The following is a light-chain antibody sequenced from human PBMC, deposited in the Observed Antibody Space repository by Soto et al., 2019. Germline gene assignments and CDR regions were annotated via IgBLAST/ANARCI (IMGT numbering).Light chain of an antibody. V-gene: IGKV3-11*01. CDR2: DAS. CDR3: QQRLNWPPG. J-gene: IGKJ1*01. Sequence: IFVTQSPDALSLSPGERATLTCRASQSVTNYIAWYQQRPGQAPRLLIYDASNRATGVPARFSGSRSGTDFTLTVSDLEPADFGLYYCQQRLNWPPGFGQGTKVDIK. CDR1: QSVTNY.